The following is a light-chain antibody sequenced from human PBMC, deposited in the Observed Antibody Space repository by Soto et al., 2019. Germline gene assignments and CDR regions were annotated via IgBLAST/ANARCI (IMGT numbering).Light chain of an antibody. CDR2: TNS. J-gene: IGLJ7*01. CDR1: SSNIGSNT. V-gene: IGLV1-44*01. CDR3: AAWDDSLNGAV. Sequence: QSVLTQPPSASGTPVQRVTISCSGSSSNIGSNTVSWYQLLPGTAPKLLIYTNSQRPSGVPDRFSGSKSGTSASLAISGLQSEDEGDYYCAAWDDSLNGAVFGGGTQLTVL.